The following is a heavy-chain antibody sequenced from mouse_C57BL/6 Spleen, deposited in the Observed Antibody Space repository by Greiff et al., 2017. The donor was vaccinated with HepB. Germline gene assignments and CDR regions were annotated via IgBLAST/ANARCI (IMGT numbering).Heavy chain of an antibody. V-gene: IGHV1-61*01. Sequence: QVQLQQPGAELVRPGSSVKLSCKASGYTFTSYWMDWVKQRPGQGLEWIGNIYPSDSETHYNQKFKDKATLTVDKSSSTAYMQLSSLTSEDSAVYYCARTRGHGYHDDVPFDYWGQGTTLTVSS. CDR1: GYTFTSYW. D-gene: IGHD2-2*01. J-gene: IGHJ2*01. CDR3: ARTRGHGYHDDVPFDY. CDR2: IYPSDSET.